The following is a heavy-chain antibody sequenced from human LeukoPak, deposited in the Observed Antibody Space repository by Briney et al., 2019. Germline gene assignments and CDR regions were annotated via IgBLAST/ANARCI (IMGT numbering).Heavy chain of an antibody. V-gene: IGHV4-30-4*08. CDR2: THYSGRT. CDR3: ARTYSSGGTCYGLDY. J-gene: IGHJ4*02. D-gene: IGHD2-15*01. Sequence: PSETLSLTCTVSGGSISSDDYYWSWIRQPPGKGPEWIGYTHYSGRTYYNPSLRSRLTISADTSKNQFSLRLSSVTAADTAVYYCARTYSSGGTCYGLDYWGQGTLVTVSS. CDR1: GGSISSDDYY.